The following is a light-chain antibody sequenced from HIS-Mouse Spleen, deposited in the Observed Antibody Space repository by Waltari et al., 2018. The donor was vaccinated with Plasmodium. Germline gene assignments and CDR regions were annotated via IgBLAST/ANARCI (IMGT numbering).Light chain of an antibody. J-gene: IGLJ3*02. CDR1: AFPKKY. CDR3: YSTDSSGNHRV. V-gene: IGLV3-10*01. CDR2: EDS. Sequence: SYALTQPPSVSVYPGQTARITCSGDAFPKKYAYWYQQKSGQAPVLVIYEDSKRPSGIPERFSGSSSGTMATLTISGAQVEDEADYYCYSTDSSGNHRVFGGGTKLTVL.